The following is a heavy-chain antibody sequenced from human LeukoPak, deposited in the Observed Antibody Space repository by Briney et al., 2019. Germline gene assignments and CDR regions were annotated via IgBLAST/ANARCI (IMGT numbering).Heavy chain of an antibody. V-gene: IGHV3-53*01. J-gene: IGHJ4*02. CDR2: IYSDGST. CDR3: TSLTGTMGFDYCDY. Sequence: GGSLRLSCAASGFSVSTKYMTWVRQAPGKGLEWISVIYSDGSTFYADSVKGRFTISRDNFKNSLYLQMNSLRADDTAVYYCTSLTGTMGFDYCDYWGQGTLVTVSS. D-gene: IGHD4-17*01. CDR1: GFSVSTKY.